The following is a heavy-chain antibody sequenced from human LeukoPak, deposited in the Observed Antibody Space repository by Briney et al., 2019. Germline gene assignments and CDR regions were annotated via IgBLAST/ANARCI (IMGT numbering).Heavy chain of an antibody. CDR1: GYSISSGYY. CDR2: IYHSGST. CDR3: ARPKGPKYNWFDP. V-gene: IGHV4-38-2*01. Sequence: SETLSLTCAVSGYSISSGYYWGWIRQPPGKGLEWIGSIYHSGSTYYNPSLKSRVTISVDTSKNQFSLKLSSVTAADTAVYYCARPKGPKYNWFDPWGQGTLVTVSS. J-gene: IGHJ5*02.